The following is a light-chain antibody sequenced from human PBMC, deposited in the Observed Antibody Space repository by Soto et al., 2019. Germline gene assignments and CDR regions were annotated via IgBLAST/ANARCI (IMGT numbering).Light chain of an antibody. J-gene: IGKJ5*01. Sequence: DIQMTQSPSSLSASVGDRVTITCRASQGIRNYLAWYQQKPGTIPKLLIYSASTLQSRVPSRFSGSGSGTDFTLTISSLQPEDVATCYCQKYNSVPVTFGQGTRLEIK. CDR2: SAS. CDR1: QGIRNY. CDR3: QKYNSVPVT. V-gene: IGKV1-27*01.